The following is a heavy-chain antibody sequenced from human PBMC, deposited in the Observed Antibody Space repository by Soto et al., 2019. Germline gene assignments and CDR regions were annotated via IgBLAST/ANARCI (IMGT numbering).Heavy chain of an antibody. CDR2: ITSTGDTT. Sequence: EVQLVESGGGLVQPGGSLRLSCEASGFTFSTFGMNWVRLAPGKGLEWVSFITSTGDTTYYADSVKGRFTISRDTAKTSVYLQLNSLRDEDTAIYYCARDGYKRLDYWGPGTLVTVSS. CDR1: GFTFSTFG. V-gene: IGHV3-48*02. J-gene: IGHJ4*02. CDR3: ARDGYKRLDY. D-gene: IGHD5-12*01.